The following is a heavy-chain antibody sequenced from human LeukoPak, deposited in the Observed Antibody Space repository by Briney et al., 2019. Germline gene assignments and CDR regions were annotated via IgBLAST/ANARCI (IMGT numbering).Heavy chain of an antibody. Sequence: SQTLSLTCAVSGDSISSGGYSWSWIRQSPGKGLDWIGYISYSGSTYYNPSLKSRVIITIDRSKSRFSLKLGSVTAADTAVYYCARTTYYDPLTGYPISWFDPRGQGTLVTVSS. CDR3: ARTTYYDPLTGYPISWFDP. D-gene: IGHD3-9*01. CDR1: GDSISSGGYS. V-gene: IGHV4-30-2*06. J-gene: IGHJ5*02. CDR2: ISYSGST.